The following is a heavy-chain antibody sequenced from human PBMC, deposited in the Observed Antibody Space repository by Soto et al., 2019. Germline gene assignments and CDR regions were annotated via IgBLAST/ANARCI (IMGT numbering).Heavy chain of an antibody. V-gene: IGHV4-59*11. CDR3: ATYGDSSARGAFDI. D-gene: IGHD4-17*01. J-gene: IGHJ3*02. CDR1: GGSISGHY. Sequence: QVQLQESGPGLVKPSDTLSLTCTVSGGSISGHYWIWIRQPPGEGMEWIGYIFYSGSTTYNNNPSLKSRVTISVDTSKNQFSLRLSSVTAADTAVYYCATYGDSSARGAFDIWGQGTMVTVSS. CDR2: IFYSGSTTY.